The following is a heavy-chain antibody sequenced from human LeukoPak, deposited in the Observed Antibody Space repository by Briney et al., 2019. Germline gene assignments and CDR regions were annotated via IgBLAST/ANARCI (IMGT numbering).Heavy chain of an antibody. CDR3: AREWWGWPRRPTMYYFDY. J-gene: IGHJ4*02. CDR2: ISAYNGNT. CDR1: GYTFTSYG. Sequence: ASVKVSCKASGYTFTSYGISWVRQAPGQGLEWMGWISAYNGNTNYAQKLQGRVTMTTDTSTSTAYMELRSPRSDDTAVYYCAREWWGWPRRPTMYYFDYWGQGTLVTVSS. V-gene: IGHV1-18*01. D-gene: IGHD2-21*01.